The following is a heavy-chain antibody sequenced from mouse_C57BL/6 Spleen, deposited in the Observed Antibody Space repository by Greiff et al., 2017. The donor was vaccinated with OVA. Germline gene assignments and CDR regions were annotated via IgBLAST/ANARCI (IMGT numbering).Heavy chain of an antibody. CDR3: TRICDDYDGGFAY. Sequence: EVKLMESGEGLVKPGGSLKLSCAASGFTFSSYAMSWVRQTPEQRLEWVAYISSGGDYIYYADTVKGRFTISRDNARNTLYLQMSSLKSEDTALYYCTRICDDYDGGFAYWGQGTLVTVSA. CDR2: ISSGGDYI. V-gene: IGHV5-9-1*02. CDR1: GFTFSSYA. D-gene: IGHD2-4*01. J-gene: IGHJ3*01.